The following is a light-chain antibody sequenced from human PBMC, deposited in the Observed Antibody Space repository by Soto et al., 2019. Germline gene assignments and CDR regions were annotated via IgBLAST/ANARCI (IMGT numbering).Light chain of an antibody. Sequence: DVVMTQSPLSLPVTLGQPASISCRSSQSLVHSDGNTFLNWFQQRPGQSPRRLIYKVSNRDSGVPDRISGSGSGTDFTRKISRVEAEDVGVYYCMQGTHWPPYTFGQGTKLEIK. V-gene: IGKV2-30*02. J-gene: IGKJ2*01. CDR1: QSLVHSDGNTF. CDR2: KVS. CDR3: MQGTHWPPYT.